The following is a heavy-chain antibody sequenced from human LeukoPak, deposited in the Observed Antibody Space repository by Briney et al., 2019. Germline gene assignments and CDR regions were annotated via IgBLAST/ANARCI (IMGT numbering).Heavy chain of an antibody. CDR2: ISGSGAST. V-gene: IGHV3-23*01. CDR1: GLTFSSYA. Sequence: GGSLRLTCAASGLTFSSYAMSWVRQAPGKGLEWVSAISGSGASTYYADSVKGRFTISRDNSKNTLYLQMNSLRAEDTAVYYCAKDGLPQDIVVVVAVFNWFDPWGQGTLVTVSS. D-gene: IGHD2-15*01. CDR3: AKDGLPQDIVVVVAVFNWFDP. J-gene: IGHJ5*02.